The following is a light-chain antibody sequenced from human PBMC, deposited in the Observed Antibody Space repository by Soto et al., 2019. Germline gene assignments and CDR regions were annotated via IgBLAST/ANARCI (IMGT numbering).Light chain of an antibody. CDR1: QSVGSN. CDR3: HQYNNWPPVT. Sequence: EIVMTQSPATLSVSPGERATLSCRASQSVGSNLAWYQQKPGQAPRLLIYHASTRAAGGPARFSGSGSGTEFTLTISSLQSEDFAVYYCHQYNNWPPVTFGQGTKVEIK. V-gene: IGKV3-15*01. J-gene: IGKJ1*01. CDR2: HAS.